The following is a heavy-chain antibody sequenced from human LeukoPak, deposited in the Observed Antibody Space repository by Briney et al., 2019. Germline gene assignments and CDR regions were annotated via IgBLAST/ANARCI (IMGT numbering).Heavy chain of an antibody. V-gene: IGHV4-28*05. CDR1: GYSISSSNW. Sequence: SDTLSLTCAVSGYSISSSNWWGWIRQPPGKGLEWIGYIYYSGSIYYNPSLKGRVTMSVDTSKNQFSLKLSSVTAVDTAVYYCARKRGSSWYQGHFDYWGQGTLVTVSS. CDR2: IYYSGSI. J-gene: IGHJ4*02. D-gene: IGHD6-13*01. CDR3: ARKRGSSWYQGHFDY.